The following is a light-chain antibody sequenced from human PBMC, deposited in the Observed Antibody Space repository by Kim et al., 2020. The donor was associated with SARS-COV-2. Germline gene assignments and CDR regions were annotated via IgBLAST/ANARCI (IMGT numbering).Light chain of an antibody. J-gene: IGLJ2*01. V-gene: IGLV3-1*01. CDR2: QDG. Sequence: SYELTQPPSVSVSPGQTATITCSGDKLGDRYANWYRQKPGQSPVVVIYQDGHRPSGMPERFSGSSSGNTATLTISGTQAMDEADYYFQAWDSSVVVFGGG. CDR3: QAWDSSVVV. CDR1: KLGDRY.